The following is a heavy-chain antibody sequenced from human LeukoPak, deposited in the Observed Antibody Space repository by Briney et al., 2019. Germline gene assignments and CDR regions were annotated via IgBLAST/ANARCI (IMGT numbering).Heavy chain of an antibody. J-gene: IGHJ6*02. D-gene: IGHD6-13*01. CDR3: AKDWRSSWYFVRGESGYGMDV. CDR2: ISWNSGRI. V-gene: IGHV3-9*01. CDR1: GFTFDDYA. Sequence: PGGSLRLSCAASGFTFDDYAMHWVRHAPGKGLEWVSGISWNSGRIGHADSVKGRFTISRDNSKNTLYLQMNSLRAEDTAVYYCAKDWRSSWYFVRGESGYGMDVWGQGTTVTVSS.